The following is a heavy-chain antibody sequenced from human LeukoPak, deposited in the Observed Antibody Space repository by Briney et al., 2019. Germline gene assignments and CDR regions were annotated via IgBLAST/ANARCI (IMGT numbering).Heavy chain of an antibody. CDR3: ARSSSRYCSGGSCYSGVLGYFDY. CDR1: GFTFSSYG. D-gene: IGHD2-15*01. Sequence: PGRSLRLSCAASGFTFSSYGMHWVRQAPGKVLEWVAVISYDGSNKYYADSVKGRFTISRDNSKNTLYLQMNSLRAEDTAVYYCARSSSRYCSGGSCYSGVLGYFDYWGQGTLVTVSS. CDR2: ISYDGSNK. J-gene: IGHJ4*02. V-gene: IGHV3-30*03.